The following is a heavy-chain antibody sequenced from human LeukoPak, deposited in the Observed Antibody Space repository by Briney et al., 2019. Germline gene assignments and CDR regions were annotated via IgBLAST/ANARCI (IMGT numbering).Heavy chain of an antibody. D-gene: IGHD2-15*01. V-gene: IGHV4-59*12. CDR3: ARYYCSGGSCYSDYYYYYMDV. CDR1: GGSISSYY. Sequence: SETLSLTCTVSGGSISSYYWSWIRQPPGKGLEWIGYIYYSGSTNYNPSLKSRVTISVDTSKNQFSLKLSSVTAADTAVYYCARYYCSGGSCYSDYYYYYMDVWGKGTTVTVSS. CDR2: IYYSGST. J-gene: IGHJ6*03.